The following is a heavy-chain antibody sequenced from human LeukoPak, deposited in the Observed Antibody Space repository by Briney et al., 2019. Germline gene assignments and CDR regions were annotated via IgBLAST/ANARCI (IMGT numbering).Heavy chain of an antibody. CDR3: ARGLEGGTIAADY. CDR1: GASIRNYY. D-gene: IGHD6-13*01. J-gene: IGHJ4*02. Sequence: SETLSLTCNVSGASIRNYYWSWIRQPPGKGLEWIGYIYYSGSTNYNPSLKSRVTISVDTSKNQFSLKLTSVTAADTAVYYCARGLEGGTIAADYWGQGTLVTASS. CDR2: IYYSGST. V-gene: IGHV4-59*01.